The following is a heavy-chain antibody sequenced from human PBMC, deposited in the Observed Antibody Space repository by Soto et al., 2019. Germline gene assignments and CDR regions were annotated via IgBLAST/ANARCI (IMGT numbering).Heavy chain of an antibody. CDR3: AGGPNWYDRRFDY. CDR1: GGSFTGYF. Sequence: QVQLQQWGAGLLEPSETLSLTCVVYGGSFTGYFWSWIRQSPGTGLEWIGQINRSGSSNYNPSLKSRVTISVETSKNEVSLKLSSVTAAETDVYFCAGGPNWYDRRFDYWGLGTLVTVSS. D-gene: IGHD1-1*01. J-gene: IGHJ4*02. V-gene: IGHV4-34*01. CDR2: INRSGSS.